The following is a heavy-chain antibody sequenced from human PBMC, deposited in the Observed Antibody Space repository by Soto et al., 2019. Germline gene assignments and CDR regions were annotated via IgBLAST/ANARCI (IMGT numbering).Heavy chain of an antibody. V-gene: IGHV1-18*01. CDR3: ARVGLNYYDSSGYPKVDYYYYYGMDV. Sequence: ASVKVSCKASGYTFTSYGISWVRQAPGQGLGWMGWISAYNGNTNYAQKLQGRVTMTTDTSTSTAYMELRSLRSDDTAVYYCARVGLNYYDSSGYPKVDYYYYYGMDVWGQGTTVTVSS. J-gene: IGHJ6*02. D-gene: IGHD3-22*01. CDR2: ISAYNGNT. CDR1: GYTFTSYG.